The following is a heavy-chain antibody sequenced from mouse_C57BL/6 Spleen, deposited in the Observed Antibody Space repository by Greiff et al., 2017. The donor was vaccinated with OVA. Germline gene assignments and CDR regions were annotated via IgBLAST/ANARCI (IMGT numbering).Heavy chain of an antibody. CDR3: ARYYGSSSWFAY. J-gene: IGHJ3*01. CDR1: GFNIKDYY. CDR2: IDPEDGDT. D-gene: IGHD1-1*01. V-gene: IGHV14-2*01. Sequence: EVQLQQSGAELVKPGASVKLSCTASGFNIKDYYMHWVQQRPEQGLEWIGRIDPEDGDTKYAPKFQGKTTITADTSSNTAYLQLSRLTSEDTAVYYCARYYGSSSWFAYWGQGTLVTVSA.